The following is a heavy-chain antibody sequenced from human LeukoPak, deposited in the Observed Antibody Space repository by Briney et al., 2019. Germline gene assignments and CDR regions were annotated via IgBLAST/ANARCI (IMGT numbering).Heavy chain of an antibody. D-gene: IGHD3-3*02. CDR2: ISGSGGST. CDR3: AKDKHFGSGPKKGWYYFDY. J-gene: IGHJ4*02. Sequence: GGSLRLSCAASGFTFSSYAMSWVRQAPGKGLEWVSGISGSGGSTYYADSVKGRFTISRDNSKNTLYLQMNSLRAEDTAVYYCAKDKHFGSGPKKGWYYFDYWGQGTLVTVSS. V-gene: IGHV3-23*01. CDR1: GFTFSSYA.